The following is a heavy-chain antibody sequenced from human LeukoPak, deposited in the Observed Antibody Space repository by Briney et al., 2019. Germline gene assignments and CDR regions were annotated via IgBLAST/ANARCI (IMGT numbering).Heavy chain of an antibody. Sequence: PSETLSLTCTVSGGSISSSSYYWGWIRQPPGKGLEWIGIIYSSGTAYYNPSLKSRVTVSVDTSKNQFSLKLSSVTAADTAVYYCALYTYGYQYHFDYWGQGTLVTVSS. J-gene: IGHJ4*02. CDR3: ALYTYGYQYHFDY. V-gene: IGHV4-39*07. CDR2: IYSSGTA. D-gene: IGHD5-18*01. CDR1: GGSISSSSYY.